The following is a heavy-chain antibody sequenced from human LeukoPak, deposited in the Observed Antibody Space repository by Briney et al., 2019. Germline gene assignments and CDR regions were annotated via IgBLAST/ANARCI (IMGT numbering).Heavy chain of an antibody. J-gene: IGHJ6*02. D-gene: IGHD5-12*01. V-gene: IGHV4-39*07. CDR1: GGSISSSSYY. CDR3: ARVSGYSGYAQSLMDV. CDR2: IYYSGST. Sequence: SETLSLTCTVSGGSISSSSYYWGWIRQPPGKGLEWIGSIYYSGSTYYNPPLKSRVTISVDTSKNQFSLKLSSVTAADTAVYYCARVSGYSGYAQSLMDVWGQGTTVTVSS.